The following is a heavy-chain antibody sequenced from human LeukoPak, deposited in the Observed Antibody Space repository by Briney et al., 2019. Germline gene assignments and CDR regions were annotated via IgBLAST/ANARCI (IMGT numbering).Heavy chain of an antibody. D-gene: IGHD3-22*01. Sequence: SVKVSCKASGGTFSSYAISWVRQAPGQGLEWMGGIIPIFGTANYAQKFQGRVTITADESTSTAYMELSSLRSEDTAVYYCARATWGYDSSGYTENYYFDYWGQGTLVTVSS. V-gene: IGHV1-69*13. CDR3: ARATWGYDSSGYTENYYFDY. CDR2: IIPIFGTA. J-gene: IGHJ4*02. CDR1: GGTFSSYA.